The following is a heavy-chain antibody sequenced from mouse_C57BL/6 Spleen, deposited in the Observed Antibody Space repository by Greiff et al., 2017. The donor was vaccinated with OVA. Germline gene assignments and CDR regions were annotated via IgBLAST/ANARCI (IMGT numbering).Heavy chain of an antibody. D-gene: IGHD4-1*01. V-gene: IGHV1-63*01. CDR2: IYPGGGYT. CDR1: GYTFTNYW. CDR3: ARTGAYAMDY. J-gene: IGHJ4*01. Sequence: VQLKESGAELVRPGTSVKMSCKASGYTFTNYWIGWAKQRPGHGLEWIGDIYPGGGYTNYNEKFKGKATLTADKSSSTAYMQFSSLTSEDSAIYYCARTGAYAMDYWGQGTSVTVSS.